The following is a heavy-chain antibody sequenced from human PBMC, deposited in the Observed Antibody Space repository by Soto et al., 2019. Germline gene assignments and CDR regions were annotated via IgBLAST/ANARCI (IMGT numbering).Heavy chain of an antibody. CDR2: INHSGST. J-gene: IGHJ6*03. CDR3: ARGGITRRNYYYYYMDV. D-gene: IGHD1-1*01. V-gene: IGHV4-34*01. CDR1: GWSFRGYY. Sequence: PSETLALTCAVYGWSFRGYYWSWIRQHPGKGLEWIGEINHSGSTNYNPSLKSRVTISVDTSKNQFSLKLSSVTAADTAVYYCARGGITRRNYYYYYMDVWGKGTTVTVSS.